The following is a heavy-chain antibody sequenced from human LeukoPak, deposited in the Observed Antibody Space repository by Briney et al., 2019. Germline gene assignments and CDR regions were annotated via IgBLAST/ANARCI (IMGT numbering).Heavy chain of an antibody. V-gene: IGHV4-59*08. CDR2: IYYSGST. J-gene: IGHJ4*02. CDR1: GGSISSYC. Sequence: SETLSLTCTVSGGSISSYCWSWIRQPPGKGLEWIGYIYYSGSTSYNPSLKSRVTISVDTSKNQFSLKLSSVTAADTAVYYCARLKLHYYDSSGYYSGGFHFDYWGQGTLVTVSS. CDR3: ARLKLHYYDSSGYYSGGFHFDY. D-gene: IGHD3-22*01.